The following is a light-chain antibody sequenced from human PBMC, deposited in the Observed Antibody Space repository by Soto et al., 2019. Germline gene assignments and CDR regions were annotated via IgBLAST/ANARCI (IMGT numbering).Light chain of an antibody. J-gene: IGKJ2*01. CDR1: QSVSSNY. Sequence: IVLTQSPGTLSLSPGERATLSCRASQSVSSNYLAWYQQKPGQAARLLIYGASNRATAIADRFSGSGSATDFTLTISIVDPEDFAVYYCQQYGSSPYTFGQGTRLDI. CDR2: GAS. CDR3: QQYGSSPYT. V-gene: IGKV3-20*01.